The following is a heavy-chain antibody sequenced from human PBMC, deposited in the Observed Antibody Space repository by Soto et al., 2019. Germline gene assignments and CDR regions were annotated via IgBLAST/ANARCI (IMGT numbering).Heavy chain of an antibody. CDR1: GFTFTRYS. CDR2: ISSTTNYI. J-gene: IGHJ4*02. V-gene: IGHV3-21*01. Sequence: GSLRLSCAASGFTFTRYSMNWVRQAPGKGLEWVSSISSTTNYIYYADSMKGRFTVSRDNAKNSVYLEMNSLSAEDTAVYYCARESEDLTSNFDYWGQGTLVTVSS. CDR3: ARESEDLTSNFDY.